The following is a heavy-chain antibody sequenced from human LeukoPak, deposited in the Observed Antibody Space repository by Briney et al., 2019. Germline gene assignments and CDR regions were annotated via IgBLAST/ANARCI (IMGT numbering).Heavy chain of an antibody. J-gene: IGHJ4*02. CDR3: AKDRANAWSSDY. CDR2: TTYDGSDK. D-gene: IGHD3-10*01. Sequence: GGSLRLSRAASVFTFSNYAMYWVRQAPGKGLEWVAFTTYDGSDKYYADSVKGRFTISRDNSKNTLYLQMNSLRAEDTAVYYCAKDRANAWSSDYWGQGTLVTVSS. V-gene: IGHV3-30*02. CDR1: VFTFSNYA.